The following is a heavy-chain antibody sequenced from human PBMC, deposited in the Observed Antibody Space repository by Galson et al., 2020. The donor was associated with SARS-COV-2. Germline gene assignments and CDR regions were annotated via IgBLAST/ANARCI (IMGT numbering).Heavy chain of an antibody. Sequence: GESLKISCAASGFTFRNYAMNWVRQAPGKALEWVSSITGTGGNGGIYYADSVKGRFTISRDDSKNTVALQMNSLRDEDTAIYYCAKGTEGHGVRTWGYYVDRWGRGTVGTVSS. J-gene: IGHJ4*02. CDR3: AKGTEGHGVRTWGYYVDR. CDR1: GFTFRNYA. V-gene: IGHV3-23*01. CDR2: ITGTGGNGGI. D-gene: IGHD3-10*01.